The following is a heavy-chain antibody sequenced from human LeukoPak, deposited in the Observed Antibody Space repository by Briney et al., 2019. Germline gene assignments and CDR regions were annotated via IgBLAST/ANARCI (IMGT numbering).Heavy chain of an antibody. V-gene: IGHV3-15*01. CDR2: IKSKTDGGTT. CDR1: GFTFSNAW. J-gene: IGHJ4*02. D-gene: IGHD3-22*01. CDR3: TTGTDYYDGSGYLPFTEANDY. Sequence: GGSLRLSCAASGFTFSNAWMSWVRQAPGKGLEWVGRIKSKTDGGTTDYAAPVKGRFTISRDDSKNTLYLQMNSLKTEDTAVYYCTTGTDYYDGSGYLPFTEANDYWGQGTLVTVSS.